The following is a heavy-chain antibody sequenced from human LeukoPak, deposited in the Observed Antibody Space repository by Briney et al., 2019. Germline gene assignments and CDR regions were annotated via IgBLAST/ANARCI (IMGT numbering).Heavy chain of an antibody. CDR3: ARDSWGYSNY. J-gene: IGHJ4*02. Sequence: GGSLRLSCAASGFTFSNYWMSWVRQAPGKGLEWVANIKQDGSEKYYVDSVKGRFTISRDNAEKSLYLQMNSLRAEDTAVYYCARDSWGYSNYWGQGTLVTVSS. CDR2: IKQDGSEK. D-gene: IGHD5-12*01. V-gene: IGHV3-7*01. CDR1: GFTFSNYW.